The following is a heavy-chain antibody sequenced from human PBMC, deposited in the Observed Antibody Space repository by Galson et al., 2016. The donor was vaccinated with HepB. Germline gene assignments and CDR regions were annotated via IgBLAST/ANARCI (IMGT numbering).Heavy chain of an antibody. CDR3: AKDLIAVAGPYFDS. CDR2: FTISGDYR. J-gene: IGHJ4*02. V-gene: IGHV3-23*01. D-gene: IGHD6-19*01. Sequence: SLRLSCAASGFTFSSYAMSWVRQAPGKGLEWVSAFTISGDYRYYADSVKGRFTISRDNSNNTLYLRMTSLRAEDTAVYYCAKDLIAVAGPYFDSWGQGTLLTVSS. CDR1: GFTFSSYA.